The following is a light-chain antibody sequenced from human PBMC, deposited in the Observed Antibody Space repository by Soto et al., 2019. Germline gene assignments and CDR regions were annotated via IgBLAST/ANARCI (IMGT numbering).Light chain of an antibody. Sequence: QSALTQPASVSGSPGQSITISCTGTSSDVGGYNYVSWYQQHPGKAPKLMIYDVSNRPSGVSNRFSGSKSGNTASLTISGRLAEDDADDYCCSYSSSSTSNVFGRGTKVTVL. J-gene: IGLJ6*01. CDR3: CSYSSSSTSNV. CDR2: DVS. CDR1: SSDVGGYNY. V-gene: IGLV2-14*01.